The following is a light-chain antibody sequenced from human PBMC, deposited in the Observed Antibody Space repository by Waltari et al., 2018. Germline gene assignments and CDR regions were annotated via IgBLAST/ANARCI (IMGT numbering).Light chain of an antibody. CDR2: DNN. J-gene: IGLJ3*02. CDR3: GTLDSSLSAGV. Sequence: QSVLTQPPSVSAAPGQKVTISCSGSSSNIGNNYVSWYQQLPGTAPKLLIYDNNKRPSGIPDQFSGSKSGTSATLGITGLQTGDEADYYCGTLDSSLSAGVFGGGTKLTVL. V-gene: IGLV1-51*01. CDR1: SSNIGNNY.